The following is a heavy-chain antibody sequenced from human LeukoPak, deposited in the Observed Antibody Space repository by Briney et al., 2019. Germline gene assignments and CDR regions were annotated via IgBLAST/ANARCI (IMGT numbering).Heavy chain of an antibody. V-gene: IGHV3-23*01. CDR2: ISGSGSST. D-gene: IGHD6-13*01. Sequence: SGGSLRLSCAASGFTFSSSGMSWVRQAPGKGLEWVSTISGSGSSTYYADSVKGRFTISRDNSKNTLYLQMNSLRAEDTAIYYCAKRDSSNMAYFDPWGQGTLVTASS. J-gene: IGHJ5*02. CDR1: GFTFSSSG. CDR3: AKRDSSNMAYFDP.